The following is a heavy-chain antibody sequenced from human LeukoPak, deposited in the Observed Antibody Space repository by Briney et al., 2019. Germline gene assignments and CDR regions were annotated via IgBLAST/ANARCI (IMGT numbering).Heavy chain of an antibody. CDR2: IIPIFGTA. V-gene: IGHV1-69*05. CDR3: ATDYNSGPMGPPDY. CDR1: GGTFSSYA. D-gene: IGHD1-1*01. Sequence: GASVKVSCKASGGTFSSYAISWVRQAPGQGLEWMGGIIPIFGTANYAQKFQGRVTITTDESTSTAYMELSSLRSEDTAVYYCATDYNSGPMGPPDYWGQGTLVTVSS. J-gene: IGHJ4*02.